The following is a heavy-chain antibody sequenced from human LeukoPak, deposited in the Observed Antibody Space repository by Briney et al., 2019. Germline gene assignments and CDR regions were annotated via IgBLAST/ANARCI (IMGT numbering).Heavy chain of an antibody. V-gene: IGHV3-48*01. D-gene: IGHD1-26*01. CDR1: GFTFSSYS. CDR2: ISSSSSTI. CDR3: ARASDQWELLD. Sequence: GGSLRLSCAASGFTFSSYSMNWVRQAPGKGLEWVSYISSSSSTIYYADSVKGRFTISRDNAKNSLYLQMNSLRAEDTAVYYCARASDQWELLDWGQGTLVTVSS. J-gene: IGHJ4*02.